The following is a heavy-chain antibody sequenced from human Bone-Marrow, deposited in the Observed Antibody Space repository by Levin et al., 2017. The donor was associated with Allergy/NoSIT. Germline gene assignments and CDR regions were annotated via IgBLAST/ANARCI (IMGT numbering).Heavy chain of an antibody. CDR1: GGSISSGGSY. Sequence: KASETLSLTCSVSGGSISSGGSYWNWIRHHPEKGLEWIGYITYSGRTYYNPSLRSRVEVSADTSKSQFSLKLRSVTAADTAVYYCARGQVVPQVLTVYARLFFDSWGQGTLVTVSS. V-gene: IGHV4-31*03. D-gene: IGHD2-8*01. CDR3: ARGQVVPQVLTVYARLFFDS. J-gene: IGHJ5*01. CDR2: ITYSGRT.